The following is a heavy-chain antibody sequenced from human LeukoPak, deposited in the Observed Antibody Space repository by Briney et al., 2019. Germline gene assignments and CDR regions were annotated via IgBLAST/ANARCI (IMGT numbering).Heavy chain of an antibody. Sequence: GGSLRLSCAASGFTFSSYGMHWVRQAPGKGLEWVAVIWYDGSNKYYADSVKGRFTISRDNSKNTLYLQMNSLRAEDTAVYYCARDREYSSGWFDYWGQGTLVTVSS. V-gene: IGHV3-33*01. CDR1: GFTFSSYG. CDR3: ARDREYSSGWFDY. D-gene: IGHD6-19*01. CDR2: IWYDGSNK. J-gene: IGHJ4*02.